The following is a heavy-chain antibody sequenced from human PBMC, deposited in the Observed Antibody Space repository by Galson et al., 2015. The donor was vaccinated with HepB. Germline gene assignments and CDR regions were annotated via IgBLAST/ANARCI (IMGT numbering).Heavy chain of an antibody. J-gene: IGHJ3*02. D-gene: IGHD2/OR15-2a*01. CDR1: GFTLSSYS. CDR3: ARANSKRPLDAFDI. Sequence: SLRLSCAASGFTLSSYSMNWVRQAPGKGLEWVSYISSSSSTIYYADSVKGRFTISRDNAKNSLYLQMNSLRAEDTAVYYCARANSKRPLDAFDIWGQGTMVTVSS. V-gene: IGHV3-48*01. CDR2: ISSSSSTI.